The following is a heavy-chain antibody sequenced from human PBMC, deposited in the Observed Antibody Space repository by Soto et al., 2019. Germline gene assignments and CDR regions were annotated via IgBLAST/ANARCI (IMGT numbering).Heavy chain of an antibody. V-gene: IGHV4-39*01. J-gene: IGHJ5*02. D-gene: IGHD6-13*01. CDR2: IYYSGST. CDR3: ARSGYRSSWYSGNWFDP. CDR1: GGSISSSSYY. Sequence: QLQLQESGPGLVKPSETLSLTCTVSGGSISSSSYYWGWIRQPPGKGLEWIGSIYYSGSTYYNPSLKSRVTISVDTSKNQFALKLSSVTAADTAVYYCARSGYRSSWYSGNWFDPWGQGTLVTVSS.